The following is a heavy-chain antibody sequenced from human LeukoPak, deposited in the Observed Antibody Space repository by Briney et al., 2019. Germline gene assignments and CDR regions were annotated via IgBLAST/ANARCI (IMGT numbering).Heavy chain of an antibody. D-gene: IGHD3-22*01. CDR1: GYTFTSYD. V-gene: IGHV1-8*03. Sequence: GASVKVSCKASGYTFTSYDINWVRQATGQGLEWMGWMNPNSGNTGYAQKFQGRVTITRDMSTNTVYMELSSLRSEDTAVYYCARQGRSGSYSAFSWFDPWGQGTLVTVSS. CDR2: MNPNSGNT. J-gene: IGHJ5*02. CDR3: ARQGRSGSYSAFSWFDP.